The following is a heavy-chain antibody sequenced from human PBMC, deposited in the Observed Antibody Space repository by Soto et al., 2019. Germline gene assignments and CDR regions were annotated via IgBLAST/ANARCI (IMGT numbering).Heavy chain of an antibody. CDR2: ISSNGGST. J-gene: IGHJ4*02. CDR3: VKGIASAGFLLEDA. Sequence: GGSLRLSCSASGFTFSSYAMHWVRQAPGKGLEYVSAISSNGGSTYYADSVKGRFTISRDNSKNTLYLQMSSLRAEDTAVYYCVKGIASAGFLLEDAWGQGTLVTVSS. D-gene: IGHD6-25*01. CDR1: GFTFSSYA. V-gene: IGHV3-64D*08.